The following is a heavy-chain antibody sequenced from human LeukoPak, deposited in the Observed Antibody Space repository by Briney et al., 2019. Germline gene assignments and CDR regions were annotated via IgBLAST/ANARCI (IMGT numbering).Heavy chain of an antibody. D-gene: IGHD6-13*01. V-gene: IGHV4-59*05. CDR3: ARRLAGTEDY. CDR2: IYYSGST. CDR1: GGSISSYY. J-gene: IGHJ4*02. Sequence: SETLSLTCTVSGGSISSYYWSWIRQPPGKGLEWIGSIYYSGSTYYNPSLKSRVTISVDTSKNQFSLKLSSVTAADTAVYYCARRLAGTEDYWGQGTLVTVS.